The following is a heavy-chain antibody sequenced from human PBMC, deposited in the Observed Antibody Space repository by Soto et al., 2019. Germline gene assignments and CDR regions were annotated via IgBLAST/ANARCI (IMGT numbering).Heavy chain of an antibody. V-gene: IGHV1-8*01. CDR2: MNPNSGNT. Sequence: QVQLVQSGAEVKKPGASVKVSCKASGYTFTSYDINWVRQATGQGLEWMGWMNPNSGNTGYAQKFQGRVTMTRNTSISTAYMELSSLRSEDTAVYYCARGRDVVVPAASASPYYYYMDVWGKGTTVTVSS. CDR1: GYTFTSYD. CDR3: ARGRDVVVPAASASPYYYYMDV. D-gene: IGHD2-2*01. J-gene: IGHJ6*03.